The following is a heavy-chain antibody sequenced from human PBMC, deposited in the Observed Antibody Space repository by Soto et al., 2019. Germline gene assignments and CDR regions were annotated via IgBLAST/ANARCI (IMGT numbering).Heavy chain of an antibody. CDR3: GRELTSNANCIDP. V-gene: IGHV4-30-4*01. CDR2: IYYTGKT. Sequence: SETLSLTCSVSGDYIHVGGYYWTWIRQRPGKGLEWMGYIYYTGKTYYNPSLESRLTMSVDRSKNQFSLRLTSVTAAETAVYFCGRELTSNANCIDPWGQGTLVTVSS. J-gene: IGHJ5*02. D-gene: IGHD2-2*01. CDR1: GDYIHVGGYY.